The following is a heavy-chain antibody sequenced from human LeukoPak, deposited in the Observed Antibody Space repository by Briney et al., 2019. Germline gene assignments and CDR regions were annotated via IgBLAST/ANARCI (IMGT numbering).Heavy chain of an antibody. J-gene: IGHJ3*02. V-gene: IGHV1-2*02. CDR1: GYTFTGYY. CDR3: ARGLQETLAWLKALSAFDI. CDR2: INPNSGGT. D-gene: IGHD5-24*01. Sequence: AASVKVSCKASGYTFTGYYMHWVRQAPGQGLEWMGWINPNSGGTNYAQKFQGRVTVTRDTSISTAYMELSRLRSDDTAVYYCARGLQETLAWLKALSAFDIWGQGTMVTVSS.